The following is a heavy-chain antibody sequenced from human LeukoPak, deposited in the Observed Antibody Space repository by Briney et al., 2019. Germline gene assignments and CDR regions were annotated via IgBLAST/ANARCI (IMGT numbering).Heavy chain of an antibody. D-gene: IGHD3-22*01. CDR2: ISAYNGNT. CDR3: ARPQYPYYYDSSGPYDAFDI. V-gene: IGHV1-18*01. Sequence: ASVKVSCKASGYTFTSYGISWVRQAPGQGLEWMGWISAYNGNTNYAQNFQGRVTMTRDTSTSTVYMELNSLRSEDTAVYYCARPQYPYYYDSSGPYDAFDIWGQGTMVTVSS. CDR1: GYTFTSYG. J-gene: IGHJ3*02.